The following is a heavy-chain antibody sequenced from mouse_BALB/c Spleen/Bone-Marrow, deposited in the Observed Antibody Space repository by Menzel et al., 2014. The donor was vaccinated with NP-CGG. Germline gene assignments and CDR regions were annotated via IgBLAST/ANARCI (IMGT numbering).Heavy chain of an antibody. CDR2: IDPYSGGS. V-gene: IGHV1S135*01. CDR1: GYTFTNYN. CDR3: ARRVYYDYYAMDY. J-gene: IGHJ4*01. D-gene: IGHD1-1*01. Sequence: VQLQQPGPELVKPGASVKVSCKASGYTFTNYNMYWVKQSHGKSLEWIGYIDPYSGGSRYNQNFKGKATLTVDKSSSTAFMHLNSLTSEDSAVYYCARRVYYDYYAMDYWDQGTSVTVSS.